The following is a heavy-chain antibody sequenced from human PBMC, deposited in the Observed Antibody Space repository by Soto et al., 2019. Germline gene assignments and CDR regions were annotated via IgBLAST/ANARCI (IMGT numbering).Heavy chain of an antibody. CDR3: AHAYGGTSWTNDAFDV. J-gene: IGHJ3*01. D-gene: IGHD2-2*01. V-gene: IGHV2-5*02. Sequence: QITLKESGPTLVKPTQTLTLTCTFSGFSLSTDGVGVCWISQPPGKALEWLALIYWDDDQRYSPSLKTRRTITKDTSKNQVVLTMTNMDPVDTATYYCAHAYGGTSWTNDAFDVWGQGTVVTVSS. CDR1: GFSLSTDGVG. CDR2: IYWDDDQ.